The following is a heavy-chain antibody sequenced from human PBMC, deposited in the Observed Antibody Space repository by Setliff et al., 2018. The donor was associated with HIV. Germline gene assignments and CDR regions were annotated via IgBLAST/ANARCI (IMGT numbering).Heavy chain of an antibody. CDR2: IKQDGSDK. J-gene: IGHJ6*02. Sequence: AGGSLRLSCAASGFAFSGHQMSWVRQAPGKGLEWVAKIKQDGSDKYYVDSVKGRFTISRDNAKNTLYLQMNSLRAEDTAVYYCARDPGRYNGMDVWGQGTTVTVSS. CDR1: GFAFSGHQ. D-gene: IGHD1-20*01. V-gene: IGHV3-7*01. CDR3: ARDPGRYNGMDV.